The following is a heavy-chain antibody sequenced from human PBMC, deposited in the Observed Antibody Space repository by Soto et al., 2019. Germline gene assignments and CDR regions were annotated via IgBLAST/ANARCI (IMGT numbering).Heavy chain of an antibody. CDR2: IFYSGST. J-gene: IGHJ6*02. CDR1: GGSISSSSYY. V-gene: IGHV4-39*01. CDR3: ARHLTYCSAGSCYSDFPYYGMDV. D-gene: IGHD2-15*01. Sequence: QLQLQESGPGLVKPSETLSLTCTVSGGSISSSSYYWGWIRQPPGKGLEWIGSIFYSGSTYYNPSLKLRVTISVDPSKDQFSLKLSSVTAADPAVYSCARHLTYCSAGSCYSDFPYYGMDVWGQGTTVTVSS.